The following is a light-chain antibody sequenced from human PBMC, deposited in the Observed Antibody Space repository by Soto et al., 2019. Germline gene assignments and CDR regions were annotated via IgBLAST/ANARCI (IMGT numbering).Light chain of an antibody. CDR2: GAF. CDR3: QQTYNTLWT. Sequence: DIQMTQSPSSLSASLGDRVTIPCRASQSIGSRLNWYQQRPGKAPKLLIYGAFRLHSGVPSRFSGSGFGTDFTLTITSLQPEDFATYYCQQTYNTLWTFGRGTKV. J-gene: IGKJ1*01. V-gene: IGKV1-39*01. CDR1: QSIGSR.